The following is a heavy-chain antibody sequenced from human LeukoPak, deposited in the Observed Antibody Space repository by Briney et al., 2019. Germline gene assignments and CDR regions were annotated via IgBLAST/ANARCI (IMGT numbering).Heavy chain of an antibody. CDR3: DRGERLRVFDY. J-gene: IGHJ4*02. V-gene: IGHV4-30-2*01. CDR2: IYDSGSN. CDR1: GGSTSSGGYS. D-gene: IGHD1-26*01. Sequence: PSQTLSLTCAVSGGSTSSGGYSGSWIRHPPGKCLEWIGYIYDSGSNYYNPSLKSRVTISVDRSKKQFSLRLSSVTAADTAVYYCDRGERLRVFDYWGQGTLVTVSS.